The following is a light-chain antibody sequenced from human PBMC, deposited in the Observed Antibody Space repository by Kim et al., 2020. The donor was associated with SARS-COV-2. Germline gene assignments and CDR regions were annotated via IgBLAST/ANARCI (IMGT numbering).Light chain of an antibody. J-gene: IGLJ1*01. CDR1: NGDVGVYNE. V-gene: IGLV2-14*03. Sequence: GQSSTIACIGTNGDVGVYNEVSWYQQHPGKAPKLRIYDVSNRPSGVSNRFSGSKSGNTASLTISGLQAEDEADYYCSSYTSSSTGVFGTGTKVTVL. CDR3: SSYTSSSTGV. CDR2: DVS.